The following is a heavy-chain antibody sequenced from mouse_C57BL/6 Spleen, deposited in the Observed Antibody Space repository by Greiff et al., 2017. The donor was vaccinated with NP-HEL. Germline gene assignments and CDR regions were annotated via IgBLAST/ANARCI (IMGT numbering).Heavy chain of an antibody. Sequence: VQLQQPGAELVRPGTSVKLSCKASGYTFTSYWMHWVKQRPGQGLEWIGVIDPSDSYTNYNQKFKGKATLTVDTSASTAYMQLSSLTSEDSAVYYCAREEDGNYVAYWGQGTLVTVSA. CDR1: GYTFTSYW. D-gene: IGHD2-1*01. V-gene: IGHV1-59*01. J-gene: IGHJ3*01. CDR2: IDPSDSYT. CDR3: AREEDGNYVAY.